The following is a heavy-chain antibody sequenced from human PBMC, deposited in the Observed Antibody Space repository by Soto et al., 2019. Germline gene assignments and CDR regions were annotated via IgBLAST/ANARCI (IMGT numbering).Heavy chain of an antibody. CDR1: GFTFSSYA. CDR3: ARRGSGSYYDY. Sequence: EVQLLESGGGLEQPGGSLRLSCAASGFTFSSYAMNWVRQAPGKGLEWVSVISGSGDSTYYADSVKGRFTISRDNSKNTLYLQMNRLRAEDTAVYYCARRGSGSYYDYWGQGTLVTVSS. J-gene: IGHJ4*02. CDR2: ISGSGDST. V-gene: IGHV3-23*01. D-gene: IGHD1-26*01.